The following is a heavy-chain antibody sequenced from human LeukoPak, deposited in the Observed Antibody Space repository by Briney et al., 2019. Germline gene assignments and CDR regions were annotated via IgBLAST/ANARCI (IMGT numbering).Heavy chain of an antibody. J-gene: IGHJ4*02. V-gene: IGHV4-38-2*02. CDR2: IYHSGTT. CDR3: ARVPGDWYFDY. Sequence: SETLSLTCTVSGYSISSGYYWGWIRQPPGKGLEWIGIIYHSGTTYYNPSLKSRVTISVDTSKNQFSLKLSSVTAADTAVYYCARVPGDWYFDYWGRGTLVTVSS. D-gene: IGHD2-21*02. CDR1: GYSISSGYY.